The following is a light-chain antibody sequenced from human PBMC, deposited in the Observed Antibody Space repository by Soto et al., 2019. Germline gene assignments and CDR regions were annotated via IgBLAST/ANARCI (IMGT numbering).Light chain of an antibody. CDR2: AAS. Sequence: AIQMTQSPSSLSASVGDRVTITCRASQGIKNDLGWYQQKPGKAPKLLISAASSLESGVPSRFSGSGSDTDFTLTITSLQPEDFATYYCLQDYNYPFTFGGGTRVEVK. CDR3: LQDYNYPFT. CDR1: QGIKND. J-gene: IGKJ4*01. V-gene: IGKV1-6*01.